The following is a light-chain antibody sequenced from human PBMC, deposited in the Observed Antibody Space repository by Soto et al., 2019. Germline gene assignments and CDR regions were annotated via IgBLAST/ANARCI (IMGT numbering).Light chain of an antibody. J-gene: IGLJ3*02. CDR2: TNN. CDR1: SSNIGSNP. Sequence: QAVVTQPPSASGTPGQRVTISCSGSSSNIGSNPVSWYQHLPGTAPKVLIFTNNQRPSGVPDRVSGSKSGTSASLAISGLRSEDEAHYYCAAWDDSLEGVVLGGATKLTVL. CDR3: AAWDDSLEGVV. V-gene: IGLV1-44*01.